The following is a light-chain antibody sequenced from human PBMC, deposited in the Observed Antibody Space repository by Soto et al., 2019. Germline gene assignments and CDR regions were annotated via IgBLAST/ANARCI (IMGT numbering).Light chain of an antibody. CDR2: EVV. CDR1: KSDIGVYDF. Sequence: QSALTQPPSASGSPGQSVSISCTGTKSDIGVYDFVSWYQHHPGEAPRLIIYEVVQRPSGVPDRFSGSKSGNTASLTVSVLQAADEADYFCKSYAGSNNYGFGSGPKLTVL. J-gene: IGLJ1*01. CDR3: KSYAGSNNYG. V-gene: IGLV2-8*01.